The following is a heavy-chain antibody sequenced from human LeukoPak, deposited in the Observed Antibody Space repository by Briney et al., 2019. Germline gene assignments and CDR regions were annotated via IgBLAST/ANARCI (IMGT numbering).Heavy chain of an antibody. V-gene: IGHV3-7*01. CDR1: EFTFSSYW. Sequence: GGSLRLSCAASEFTFSSYWMSWVRQAPGKGLEWVANIKQDGSEKYYVDSVKGRFTISRDNAKNSLYLQMNSLRAEDTAVYYCARGPHIVVVTAVDYWGLGTLVTVSS. J-gene: IGHJ4*02. D-gene: IGHD2-21*02. CDR3: ARGPHIVVVTAVDY. CDR2: IKQDGSEK.